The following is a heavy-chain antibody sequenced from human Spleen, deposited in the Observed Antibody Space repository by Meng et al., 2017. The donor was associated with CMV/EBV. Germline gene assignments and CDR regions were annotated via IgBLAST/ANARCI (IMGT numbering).Heavy chain of an antibody. J-gene: IGHJ4*02. CDR2: IYPGDSDT. D-gene: IGHD2-15*01. Sequence: YSFPRAWIGWVRQMPWKGLEWMGIIYPGDSDTRYSPSFQGQVTISADKSISTAYLQWSSLKASDTAMYYCARSKGYCSGGSCYVDYWGQGTLVTVSS. V-gene: IGHV5-51*01. CDR1: YSFPRAW. CDR3: ARSKGYCSGGSCYVDY.